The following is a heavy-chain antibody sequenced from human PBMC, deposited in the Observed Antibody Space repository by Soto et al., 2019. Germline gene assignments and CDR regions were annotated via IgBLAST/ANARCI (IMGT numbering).Heavy chain of an antibody. Sequence: SETLSLTCAVSGYSIRSGYFWGWIRQPPGKGLEWIGSMYHSGITYYNLSLKSRVTISVDTSKNQLSLKLSSATAADTAVYYCARSMYSTSAPLYYGMDVWGQGTTVTVSS. V-gene: IGHV4-38-2*01. CDR3: ARSMYSTSAPLYYGMDV. CDR1: GYSIRSGYF. D-gene: IGHD6-6*01. J-gene: IGHJ6*02. CDR2: MYHSGIT.